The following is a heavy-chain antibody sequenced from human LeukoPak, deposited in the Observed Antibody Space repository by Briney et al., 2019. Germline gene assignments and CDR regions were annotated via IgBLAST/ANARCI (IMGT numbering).Heavy chain of an antibody. CDR2: IRYDGSNK. J-gene: IGHJ4*02. V-gene: IGHV3-30*02. CDR3: AKDSVPPNAPYYFDY. Sequence: GGSLRLSCAASGFTFSSYGMRWVRQAPGKGLEGVAFIRYDGSNKYYADSVKGRFTISRDNSKNTLYLQMNSLRAEDTAVYYCAKDSVPPNAPYYFDYWGQGTLVTVSS. CDR1: GFTFSSYG. D-gene: IGHD2-8*01.